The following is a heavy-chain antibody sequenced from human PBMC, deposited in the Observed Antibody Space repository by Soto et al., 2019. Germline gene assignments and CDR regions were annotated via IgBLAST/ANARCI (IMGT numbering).Heavy chain of an antibody. CDR2: IYYSGST. CDR3: ARAGYSYVPGYYYYGMDV. J-gene: IGHJ6*02. V-gene: IGHV4-31*03. Sequence: SETLSLTCTASGGSISSGGYYWSWIRQHPGKGLEWIGYIYYSGSTYYNPSLKSRVTISVDTSKNQFSLKLSSVTAADTAVYYCARAGYSYVPGYYYYGMDVWGQGTKVTVSS. D-gene: IGHD5-18*01. CDR1: GGSISSGGYY.